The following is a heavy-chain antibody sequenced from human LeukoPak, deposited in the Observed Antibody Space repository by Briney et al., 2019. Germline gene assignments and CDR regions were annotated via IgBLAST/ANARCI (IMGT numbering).Heavy chain of an antibody. CDR1: GYTFTDYY. J-gene: IGHJ4*02. V-gene: IGHV1-2*02. CDR2: INPNSGGT. Sequence: AASVKVSCKASGYTFTDYYMYWVRQAPGQGLEWMGWINPNSGGTNYAQKFQGRVTMTRDTSISTAYMELSSLRSDDTAMYYCTRALGSDYWGQGTLVTVSS. CDR3: TRALGSDY. D-gene: IGHD1-26*01.